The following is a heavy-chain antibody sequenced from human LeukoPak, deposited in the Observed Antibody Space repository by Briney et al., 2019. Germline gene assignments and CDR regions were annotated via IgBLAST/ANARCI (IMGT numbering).Heavy chain of an antibody. Sequence: PSETRSLTCTVSGGSISSYYWSWIRQPPGKGLEWIGYIYYSGSTNYNPSLKSRVTISVDTSKNQFSLKLSSVTAADTAVYYCAREWNFGWFDPWGQGTLVTVSS. J-gene: IGHJ5*02. CDR3: AREWNFGWFDP. CDR1: GGSISSYY. CDR2: IYYSGST. D-gene: IGHD1-7*01. V-gene: IGHV4-59*01.